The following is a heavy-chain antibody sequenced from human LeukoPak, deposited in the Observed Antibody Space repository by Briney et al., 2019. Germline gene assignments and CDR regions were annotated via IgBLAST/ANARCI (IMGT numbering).Heavy chain of an antibody. V-gene: IGHV3-66*01. CDR1: GFTVSNNY. CDR3: ARSCSGGSCYRY. Sequence: GGSPRLSCAASGFTVSNNYMSWVRQAPGKGLEWVSLIYSGGSTSYADSVKGRFTISRDNAKNSLYLQMNSLRAEDTAVYYCARSCSGGSCYRYWGQGTLVTVSS. J-gene: IGHJ4*02. CDR2: IYSGGST. D-gene: IGHD2-15*01.